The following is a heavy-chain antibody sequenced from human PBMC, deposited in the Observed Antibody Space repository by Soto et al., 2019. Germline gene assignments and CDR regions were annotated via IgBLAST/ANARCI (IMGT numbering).Heavy chain of an antibody. V-gene: IGHV1-18*01. D-gene: IGHD4-4*01. CDR1: GFTFTRFG. Sequence: ASVKVSCKVSGFTFTRFGIRWVRQAPGQGLEWMGWISAYNDETNYAQKFQGRVTMTTDTSTTTAYMDLRSLRSDDTAVYYCARRTLCNSGGYYQYAMDVWGQGTTVTVSS. CDR3: ARRTLCNSGGYYQYAMDV. J-gene: IGHJ6*02. CDR2: ISAYNDET.